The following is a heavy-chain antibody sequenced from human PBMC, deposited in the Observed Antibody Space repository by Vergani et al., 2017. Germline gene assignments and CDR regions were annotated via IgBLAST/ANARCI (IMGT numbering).Heavy chain of an antibody. CDR2: IYTSGST. J-gene: IGHJ4*02. CDR3: ARGSTIFGY. CDR1: GGSFSGYY. D-gene: IGHD5/OR15-5a*01. Sequence: QVQLQQWGAGLLKPSETLSLTCAVYGGSFSGYYWSWIRQPPGKGLEWIGRIYTSGSTNYNPSLKSRVTMSVDTSKNQFSLKLRFVTAADTAVYYCARGSTIFGYWGQGALVTVSS. V-gene: IGHV4-59*10.